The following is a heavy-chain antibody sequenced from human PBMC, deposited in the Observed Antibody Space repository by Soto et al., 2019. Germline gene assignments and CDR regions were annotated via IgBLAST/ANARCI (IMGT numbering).Heavy chain of an antibody. D-gene: IGHD6-19*01. CDR3: VRGSIYNLDSSGTELWFDP. J-gene: IGHJ5*02. CDR2: IYHTGSI. V-gene: IGHV4-61*01. CDR1: VGSVRPNSYY. Sequence: WEPLSLTSSLSVGSVRPNSYYCNCVRLHRGKGPQWVGHIYHTGSIQYSTSFKSRALISLDKPKNQLSLRLSSVTVEDKAVYYCVRGSIYNLDSSGTELWFDPWGQGALVTVSS.